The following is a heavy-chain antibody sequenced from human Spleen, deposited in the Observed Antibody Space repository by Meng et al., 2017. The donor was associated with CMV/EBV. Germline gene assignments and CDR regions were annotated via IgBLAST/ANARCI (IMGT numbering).Heavy chain of an antibody. CDR2: ISYDGSNK. CDR3: TRLSDYSSSTWFNH. D-gene: IGHD6-6*01. J-gene: IGHJ5*02. V-gene: IGHV3-30*04. CDR1: GFTFSSYA. Sequence: GESLKISCAASGFTFSSYAMHWVRQAPGKGLEWVAVISYDGSNKYYADSVKGRFTISRDNSKNTLYLQMNSLKTEDTAVYYCTRLSDYSSSTWFNHWGQGTLVTVSS.